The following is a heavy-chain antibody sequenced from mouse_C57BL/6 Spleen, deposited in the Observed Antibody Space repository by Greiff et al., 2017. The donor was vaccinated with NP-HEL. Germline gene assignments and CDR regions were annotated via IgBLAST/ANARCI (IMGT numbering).Heavy chain of an antibody. CDR3: ARGSNYYGSSYGAFAY. CDR2: IYPGSGNT. Sequence: QVQLQESGAELVRPGASVKLSCKASGYTFTDYYINWVKQRPGQGLEWIARIYPGSGNTYYNEKFKGKATLTAEKSSSTAYMQLSSLTSEDSAVYFCARGSNYYGSSYGAFAYWGQGTLVTVSA. J-gene: IGHJ3*01. D-gene: IGHD1-1*01. V-gene: IGHV1-76*01. CDR1: GYTFTDYY.